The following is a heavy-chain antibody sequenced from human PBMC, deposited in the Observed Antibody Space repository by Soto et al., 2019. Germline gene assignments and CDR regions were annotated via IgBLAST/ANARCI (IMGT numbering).Heavy chain of an antibody. CDR3: AKSPLGSCSGGSFYPPHYFVY. Sequence: EVQLLDSGGGLVQPGGSLRLSCAASGFTFSNYAMSWVRQAPGKGLEWVSGVGGSGDSTYYADSVKGRFTISRDNSKDTLYLQMNSLRAEDTAVYYCAKSPLGSCSGGSFYPPHYFVYWVQGTLVTVSS. D-gene: IGHD2-15*01. V-gene: IGHV3-23*01. J-gene: IGHJ4*02. CDR2: VGGSGDST. CDR1: GFTFSNYA.